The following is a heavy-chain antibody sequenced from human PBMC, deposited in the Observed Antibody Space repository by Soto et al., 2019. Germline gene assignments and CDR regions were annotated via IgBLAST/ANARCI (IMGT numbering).Heavy chain of an antibody. V-gene: IGHV2-70*01. CDR1: GFSLGSIGMC. J-gene: IGHJ5*01. Sequence: SGPTLVNPTQTLTLTCTFSGFSLGSIGMCVSWIRQPPGKALEWLALIDWDGDEYHSTSLETRLTISKDTSKNQVVLTMSNMDPVDTATYYCARSITRSGFFNWFDSWGQGTLVTVSS. CDR2: IDWDGDE. D-gene: IGHD3-3*01. CDR3: ARSITRSGFFNWFDS.